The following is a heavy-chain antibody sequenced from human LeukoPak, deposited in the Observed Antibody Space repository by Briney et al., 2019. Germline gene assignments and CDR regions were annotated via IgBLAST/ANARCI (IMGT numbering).Heavy chain of an antibody. CDR1: GYTFTGYY. V-gene: IGHV1-18*04. Sequence: ASVKLSCTASGYTFTGYYMHWVRQAPGQGLEWMGWISPYNGNTGHAQKFQGRVTMTTDTFTNTAYMDLRSLRSDDTAVYYCARGGSYRYFDYWGQGTLVTVSS. J-gene: IGHJ4*02. D-gene: IGHD1-26*01. CDR3: ARGGSYRYFDY. CDR2: ISPYNGNT.